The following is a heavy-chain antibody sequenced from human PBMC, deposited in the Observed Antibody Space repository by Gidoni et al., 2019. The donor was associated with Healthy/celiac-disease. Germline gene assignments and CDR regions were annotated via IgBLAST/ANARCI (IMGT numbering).Heavy chain of an antibody. CDR3: ARDTVARVPAAIPVYYYGMDV. D-gene: IGHD2-2*01. CDR1: GGTFSSYA. Sequence: QVQLVQSGAEVKKPGSSVKVSCKASGGTFSSYAISWVRQAPGQGLEWMGGIIPIFGTANYAQKFQGRVTITADESTSTAYMELSSLRSEDTAVYYCARDTVARVPAAIPVYYYGMDVWGQGTTVTVSS. V-gene: IGHV1-69*01. J-gene: IGHJ6*02. CDR2: IIPIFGTA.